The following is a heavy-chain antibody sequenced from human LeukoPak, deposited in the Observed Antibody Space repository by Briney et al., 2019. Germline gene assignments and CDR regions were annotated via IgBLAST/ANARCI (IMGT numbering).Heavy chain of an antibody. CDR3: ARQSARESSDFDY. Sequence: GESLKISCKGSGYSFTSYWIGWVRQMPGKGLEWMGIIYPGDSDTRYSPSFQGQVTISADKSISTAYLQRSSLKASDTAMYYCARQSARESSDFDYWGQGTLVTVSS. CDR1: GYSFTSYW. J-gene: IGHJ4*02. V-gene: IGHV5-51*01. CDR2: IYPGDSDT. D-gene: IGHD6-6*01.